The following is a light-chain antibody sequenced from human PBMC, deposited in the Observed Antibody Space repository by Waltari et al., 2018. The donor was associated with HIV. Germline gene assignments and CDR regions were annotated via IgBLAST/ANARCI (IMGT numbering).Light chain of an antibody. V-gene: IGKV3-11*01. J-gene: IGKJ5*01. CDR2: DAS. Sequence: EIVLTQSPATLSLSPGERATLSCRASQSVGSYLAWYQQKPGQAPRLLIYDASNRATDIPARFSGSGSGTDFTLTISSLEPEDFAVYYCQQRSNWPPPITFGQGTRLEIK. CDR3: QQRSNWPPPIT. CDR1: QSVGSY.